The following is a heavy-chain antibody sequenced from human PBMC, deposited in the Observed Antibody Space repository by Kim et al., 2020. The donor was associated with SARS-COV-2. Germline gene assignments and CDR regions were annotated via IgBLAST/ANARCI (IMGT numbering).Heavy chain of an antibody. Sequence: SETLSLTCTVSGGSISSGDYYWSWIRQPPGKGLEWIGYIYYSGSTYYNPSLKSRVTISVDTSKNQFSLKLSSVTAADTAVYYCAVLESSPSSSWYPYAYYYGMDVWGQGTTVTVSS. CDR1: GGSISSGDYY. D-gene: IGHD6-13*01. CDR2: IYYSGST. CDR3: AVLESSPSSSWYPYAYYYGMDV. V-gene: IGHV4-30-4*01. J-gene: IGHJ6*02.